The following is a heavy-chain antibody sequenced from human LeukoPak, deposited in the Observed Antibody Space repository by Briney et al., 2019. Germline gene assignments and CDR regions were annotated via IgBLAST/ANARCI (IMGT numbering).Heavy chain of an antibody. D-gene: IGHD6-19*01. J-gene: IGHJ4*02. CDR2: IYYSGRT. Sequence: SETLSLTCTGSGGSISGYYWSWIRQPPGKGPEWIGYIYYSGRTNYTPSLKSRVTISVDTSKNQFSLKMNSVPAADTAVYYCARLASSGWSHCDYWGQGTLVTVSS. CDR3: ARLASSGWSHCDY. CDR1: GGSISGYY. V-gene: IGHV4-59*08.